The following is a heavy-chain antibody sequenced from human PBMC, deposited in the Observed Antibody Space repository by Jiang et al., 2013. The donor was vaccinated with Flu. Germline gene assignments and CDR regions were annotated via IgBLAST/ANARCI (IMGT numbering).Heavy chain of an antibody. V-gene: IGHV1-69*04. D-gene: IGHD3-22*01. CDR1: GGTFSSYA. CDR3: ARDYSDSSGYYSFVYFDL. CDR2: IIPILGIA. Sequence: SGAEVKKPGSSVKVSCKASGGTFSSYAISWVRQAPGQGLEWMGRIIPILGIANYAQKFQGRVTITADKSTSTAYMELSSLRSEDTAVYYCARDYSDSSGYYSFVYFDLWGRGTLVTVSS. J-gene: IGHJ2*01.